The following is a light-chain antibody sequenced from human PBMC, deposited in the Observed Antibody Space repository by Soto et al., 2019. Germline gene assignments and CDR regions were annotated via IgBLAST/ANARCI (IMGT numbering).Light chain of an antibody. J-gene: IGKJ1*01. CDR1: QSVSSSY. Sequence: EIGLDHSPVPLIFTPGESAPLSSRASQSVSSSYLAWYQQKPGQAPRLLIYGASSRATGVPDRFSGSGSGTDFTLTISSLEPEDLAVYYCQQYGTSPVTFGQGTKV. CDR2: GAS. V-gene: IGKV3-20*01. CDR3: QQYGTSPVT.